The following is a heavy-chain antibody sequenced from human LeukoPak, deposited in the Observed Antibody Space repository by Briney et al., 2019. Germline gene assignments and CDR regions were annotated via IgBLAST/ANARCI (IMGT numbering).Heavy chain of an antibody. CDR2: VSDDGNKK. CDR1: GFTFTSYG. J-gene: IGHJ6*03. Sequence: SCKASGFTFTSYGISWVRQAPGKGLEWVAVVSDDGNKKFDADFVKGRFTISRDNSKNTLYLQMNSLRGEDTAVYYCARGQLLLEGYFYYMDVWGEGTTVAVSS. V-gene: IGHV3-30-3*01. D-gene: IGHD2-2*01. CDR3: ARGQLLLEGYFYYMDV.